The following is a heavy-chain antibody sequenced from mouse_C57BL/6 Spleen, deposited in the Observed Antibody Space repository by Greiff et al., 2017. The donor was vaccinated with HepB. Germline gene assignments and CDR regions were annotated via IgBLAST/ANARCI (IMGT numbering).Heavy chain of an antibody. Sequence: QVQLQQSGAELVKPGASVKISCKASGYAFSSYWMNWVKQRPGKGLEWIGQIYPGDGDTNYNGKFKGKATLTADKSSSTAYMQRSSLTSEDSAVYFCARRDGYGWYFDVWGTGTTVTVSS. CDR3: ARRDGYGWYFDV. D-gene: IGHD2-2*01. J-gene: IGHJ1*03. CDR1: GYAFSSYW. CDR2: IYPGDGDT. V-gene: IGHV1-80*01.